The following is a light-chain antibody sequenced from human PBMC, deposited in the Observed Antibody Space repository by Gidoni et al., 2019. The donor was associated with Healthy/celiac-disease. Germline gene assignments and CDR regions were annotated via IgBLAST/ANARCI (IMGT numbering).Light chain of an antibody. V-gene: IGLV1-40*01. Sequence: SVLTQPPSVSGAPGPRVPIPGTGSSSNIGAGYDVHWYQQLPGTAPKLLIYGNSNRPSGVPDRFSGSKSGTSASLAITGLQAEDEADYYCQSYDSSLSGWVFGGGTKLTVL. CDR3: QSYDSSLSGWV. CDR2: GNS. CDR1: SSNIGAGYD. J-gene: IGLJ3*02.